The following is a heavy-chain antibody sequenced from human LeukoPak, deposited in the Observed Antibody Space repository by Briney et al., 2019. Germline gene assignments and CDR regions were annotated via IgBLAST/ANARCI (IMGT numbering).Heavy chain of an antibody. Sequence: GGSLRLSCAASGFTFNDYYMSWIRQAPGKGLEWLSYINIGGTNTHYADSVKGRFTISRDNAEKSLYLEMNNLRAEDTAVYYCATDGAGFDTWGQGVLVTVSS. J-gene: IGHJ5*02. CDR1: GFTFNDYY. V-gene: IGHV3-11*01. CDR2: INIGGTNT. CDR3: ATDGAGFDT.